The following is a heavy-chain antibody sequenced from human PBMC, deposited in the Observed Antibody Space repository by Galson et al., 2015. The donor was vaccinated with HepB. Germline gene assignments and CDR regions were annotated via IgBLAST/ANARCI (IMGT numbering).Heavy chain of an antibody. J-gene: IGHJ4*02. CDR1: GDTFTSNG. CDR2: ISAYGGNT. CDR3: ARDRDYRFDY. Sequence: SVKVSCKASGDTFTSNGISWVRQTPRQGLEWLGWISAYGGNTKYAQKYQGRITLTRDTSTSTAYVELRSLRSDDTAVYYCARDRDYRFDYWGQGTLVTVSS. V-gene: IGHV1-18*04. D-gene: IGHD4/OR15-4a*01.